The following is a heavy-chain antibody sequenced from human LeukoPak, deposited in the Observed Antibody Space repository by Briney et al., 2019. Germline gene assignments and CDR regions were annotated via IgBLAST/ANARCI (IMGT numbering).Heavy chain of an antibody. D-gene: IGHD6-13*01. CDR3: ARTSSWYPYYFDY. CDR1: RFTFSSYA. CDR2: ISGSGGST. V-gene: IGHV3-23*01. J-gene: IGHJ4*02. Sequence: GGSLRLSCAASRFTFSSYAMSWVRQAPGKGLEWVSAISGSGGSTYYADSVKGRFTISRDNSKNTLYLQMNSLRAEDTAVYYCARTSSWYPYYFDYWGQGTLVTVSS.